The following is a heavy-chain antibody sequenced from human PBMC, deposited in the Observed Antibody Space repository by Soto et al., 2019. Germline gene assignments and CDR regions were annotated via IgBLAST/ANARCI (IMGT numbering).Heavy chain of an antibody. V-gene: IGHV4-59*08. Sequence: SDTLSLTRTVSGGSISGYYWSWIRQSPEKGLEYIGYISYSGSTNYNPSLKSRVTTSLDTSKNQFSLKLSSVTAADSSVDYCARFRCGGHCYYDYWGQGTLVTVS. D-gene: IGHD2-21*02. J-gene: IGHJ4*02. CDR2: ISYSGST. CDR3: ARFRCGGHCYYDY. CDR1: GGSISGYY.